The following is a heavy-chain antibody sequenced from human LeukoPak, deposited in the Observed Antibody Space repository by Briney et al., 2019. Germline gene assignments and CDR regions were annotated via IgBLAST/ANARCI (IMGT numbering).Heavy chain of an antibody. D-gene: IGHD6-19*01. CDR2: ISKSGSST. CDR3: GKDLSGSGWYRGTLDY. CDR1: GFTLSSYS. Sequence: GGSLRLSCAASGFTLSSYSMNWVRQAPGKGREWVSTISKSGSSTYYTDSVKGRFTISRNNSKNTLYLQMNRLRAEDTAVYYCGKDLSGSGWYRGTLDYWGQGTLVTVSS. J-gene: IGHJ4*02. V-gene: IGHV3-23*01.